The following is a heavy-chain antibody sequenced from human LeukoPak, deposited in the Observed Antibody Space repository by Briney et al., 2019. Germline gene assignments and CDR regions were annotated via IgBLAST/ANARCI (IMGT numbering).Heavy chain of an antibody. CDR2: IYTSGST. D-gene: IGHD2-2*02. V-gene: IGHV4-61*02. CDR1: GGSISSGSYY. J-gene: IGHJ3*02. Sequence: SETLSLTCTVSGGSISSGSYYWSWIRQPAGKGLEWIGRIYTSGSTNYNPSLKSRVTISVDTSKNQFSLKLSSVTAADTAVYYCARDQQYQLLYKHGAFDIWGQGTMVTVSS. CDR3: ARDQQYQLLYKHGAFDI.